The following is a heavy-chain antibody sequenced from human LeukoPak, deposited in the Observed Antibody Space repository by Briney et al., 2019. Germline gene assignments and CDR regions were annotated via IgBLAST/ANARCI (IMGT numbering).Heavy chain of an antibody. V-gene: IGHV3-13*01. CDR3: AKDYCSSTTCYKDY. CDR2: IGTAGDT. Sequence: GGSPRLSCAASGFTFSSYDMHWVRQATGKGLEWVSAIGTAGDTYYPGSVKGRFTISRDNAKNSLYLQMNSLRAEDTALYYCAKDYCSSTTCYKDYWGQGTQVIVSS. J-gene: IGHJ4*02. D-gene: IGHD2-2*02. CDR1: GFTFSSYD.